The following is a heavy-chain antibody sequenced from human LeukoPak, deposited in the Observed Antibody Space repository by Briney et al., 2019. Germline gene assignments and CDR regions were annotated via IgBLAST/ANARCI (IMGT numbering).Heavy chain of an antibody. CDR3: AREDLVRGVIGPDY. CDR2: ISTYNGNT. D-gene: IGHD3-10*01. V-gene: IGHV1-18*01. Sequence: ASVKVSCEALGYTFISFGISWARQAPGQGLEWMGRISTYNGNTKTAQNLQGRVTMTTDTSTSTAYMELRSLSSDDTAVYYCAREDLVRGVIGPDYWGQGTLVTVSS. J-gene: IGHJ4*02. CDR1: GYTFISFG.